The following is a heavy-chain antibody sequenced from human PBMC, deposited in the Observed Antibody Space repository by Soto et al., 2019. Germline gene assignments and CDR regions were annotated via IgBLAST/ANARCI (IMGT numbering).Heavy chain of an antibody. Sequence: QVQLVQSGAEVKKPGSSVKVSCKATGGTFSSYAISWVRQAPGQGLEWMGGIIPIFGTANYAQKFQGRVTITADKSTSTASMELSSLRSEDTAVYYCARKGETHPTYYYYYYGTDVCGRGTTVTVSS. J-gene: IGHJ6*02. CDR2: IIPIFGTA. CDR1: GGTFSSYA. CDR3: ARKGETHPTYYYYYYGTDV. V-gene: IGHV1-69*06.